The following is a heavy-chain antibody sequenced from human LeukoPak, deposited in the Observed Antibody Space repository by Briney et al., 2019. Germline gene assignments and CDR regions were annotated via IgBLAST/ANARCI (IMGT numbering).Heavy chain of an antibody. Sequence: GGSLRLSCAGSGFTFSSYEMNWVRQAPGKGLEWVSYISSSGRAIYYADSVKGRFTVSRDNAKNSLYLQMNSLRAEDTAVYYCTRCPRWAHFDYWGQGTLVTVSS. CDR1: GFTFSSYE. CDR3: TRCPRWAHFDY. V-gene: IGHV3-48*03. D-gene: IGHD4-23*01. CDR2: ISSSGRAI. J-gene: IGHJ4*02.